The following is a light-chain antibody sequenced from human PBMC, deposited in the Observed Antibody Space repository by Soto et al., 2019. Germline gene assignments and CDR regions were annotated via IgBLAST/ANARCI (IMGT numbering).Light chain of an antibody. CDR1: SSDVAYYNY. CDR2: DVT. CDR3: CSYAGSYTIYV. Sequence: QSALTQPRSVSGSPGQSVTISCTGTSSDVAYYNYVSWYQQHPGTAPKLMIYDVTTRPSGVPDRFSGSKSGNTASLTISGLQAEDEADYYCCSYAGSYTIYVFGTGTKLTVL. J-gene: IGLJ1*01. V-gene: IGLV2-11*01.